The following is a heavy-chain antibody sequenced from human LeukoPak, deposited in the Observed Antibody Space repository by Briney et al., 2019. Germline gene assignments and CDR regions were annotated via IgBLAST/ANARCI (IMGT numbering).Heavy chain of an antibody. J-gene: IGHJ6*03. Sequence: ASVKVSCKASGYTFTSYDINWVREATGQGLKWMGWMNPNSGNTGYAQKFQGRVTMTRNTSISTAYMELSSLRSEDTAVYYCARGRRKRWLRWYYYYYMDVWGKGTTVTVSS. CDR1: GYTFTSYD. CDR2: MNPNSGNT. V-gene: IGHV1-8*01. CDR3: ARGRRKRWLRWYYYYYMDV. D-gene: IGHD5-24*01.